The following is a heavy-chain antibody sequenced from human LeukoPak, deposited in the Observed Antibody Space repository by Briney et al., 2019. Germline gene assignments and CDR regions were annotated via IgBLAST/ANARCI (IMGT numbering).Heavy chain of an antibody. Sequence: GGSLRLSCAASGLTFSSHWMHWVRHAPGKGLVWVSRITNDGSSTTYADSVKGRFTISRDNPKHMLYLQVNSRRAEDTAVYYPATQQGGNPAYWGQGTLVTVSS. CDR1: GLTFSSHW. D-gene: IGHD1-14*01. V-gene: IGHV3-74*01. CDR3: ATQQGGNPAY. J-gene: IGHJ4*02. CDR2: ITNDGSST.